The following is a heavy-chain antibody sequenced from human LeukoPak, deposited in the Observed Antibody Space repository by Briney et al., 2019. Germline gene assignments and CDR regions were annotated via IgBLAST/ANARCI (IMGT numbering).Heavy chain of an antibody. CDR1: GGSISSGGYS. CDR2: IYHSGST. Sequence: SETLSLTCAVSGGSISSGGYSWSWIRQPPGKGLEWIGYIYHSGSTYYNPSLKSRVTISVDRSKNQFSLKLSSVTAADTAVYYCARAAPQGLDYWGQGTLVTVSS. CDR3: ARAAPQGLDY. V-gene: IGHV4-30-2*01. J-gene: IGHJ4*02.